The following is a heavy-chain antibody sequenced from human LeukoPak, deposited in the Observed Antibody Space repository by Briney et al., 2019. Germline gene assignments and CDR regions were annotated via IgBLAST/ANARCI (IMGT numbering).Heavy chain of an antibody. CDR2: ISEYSDIT. J-gene: IGHJ4*02. Sequence: GASVKVSCKTSGYSFTNHPITGVRQAPGQGLEWVGWISEYSDITKYAQKFQGRVTLTKDTSTTTAYMELRSLTSDDTAVYYCARDVRGGEDYWGQGTLVTVSS. CDR1: GYSFTNHP. CDR3: ARDVRGGEDY. D-gene: IGHD3-16*01. V-gene: IGHV1-18*01.